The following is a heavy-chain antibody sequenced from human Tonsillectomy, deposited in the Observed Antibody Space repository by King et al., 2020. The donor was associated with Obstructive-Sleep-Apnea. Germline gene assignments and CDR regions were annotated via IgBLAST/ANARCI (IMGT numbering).Heavy chain of an antibody. Sequence: QLVQSGAEVKKPGSSVKVSCKASGGTFSSYAISWVRQAPGQGLEWMGGIIPILGIANYAQKFQGRVTITADKSTSTAYMELSSLRSEDTAVYYCARTGYSSSWGYYGMDVWGQGTTVTVSS. D-gene: IGHD6-13*01. CDR3: ARTGYSSSWGYYGMDV. CDR2: IIPILGIA. CDR1: GGTFSSYA. V-gene: IGHV1-69*09. J-gene: IGHJ6*02.